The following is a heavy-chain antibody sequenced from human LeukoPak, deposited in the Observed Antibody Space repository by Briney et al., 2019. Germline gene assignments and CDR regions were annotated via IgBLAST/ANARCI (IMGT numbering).Heavy chain of an antibody. J-gene: IGHJ4*02. CDR3: ARGPRSSGIQTDY. Sequence: ASVKVSCKASGGTFSSYAISWVRQAPGQGLEWMGRIIPIFGIANYAQKFQGRVTMTRNTSISTAYMELSSLRSEDTAVYYCARGPRSSGIQTDYWGQGTLVTVSS. CDR1: GGTFSSYA. V-gene: IGHV1-69*04. CDR2: IIPIFGIA. D-gene: IGHD1-26*01.